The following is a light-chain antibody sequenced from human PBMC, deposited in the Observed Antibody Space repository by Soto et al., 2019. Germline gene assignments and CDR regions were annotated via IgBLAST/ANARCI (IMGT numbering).Light chain of an antibody. CDR2: QAS. Sequence: DIQMTQSPSTLSASVGDRVTITCRASQSISSWLAWYQQKPGKAPKVLIYQASSVESGVPSRFSGSGSGTEFPLTISSLQPDDFATYYCQQYNNYVLTFGQGTKLEI. CDR1: QSISSW. J-gene: IGKJ2*01. CDR3: QQYNNYVLT. V-gene: IGKV1-5*03.